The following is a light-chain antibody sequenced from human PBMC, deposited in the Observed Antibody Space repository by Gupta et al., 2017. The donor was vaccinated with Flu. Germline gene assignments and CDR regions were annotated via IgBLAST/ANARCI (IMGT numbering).Light chain of an antibody. Sequence: SRGSIAGSFVQWHQQRPGSSPTAVIYEDNQRPSWDPDWFSGSSDIPSNPASLTISGPRDEDEGGYYRQSYDSSNLVFGGGTKLTVL. J-gene: IGLJ3*02. CDR2: EDN. V-gene: IGLV6-57*01. CDR1: RGSIAGSF. CDR3: QSYDSSNLV.